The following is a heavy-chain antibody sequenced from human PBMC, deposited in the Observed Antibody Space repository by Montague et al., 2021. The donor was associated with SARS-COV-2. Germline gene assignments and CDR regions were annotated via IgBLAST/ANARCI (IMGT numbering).Heavy chain of an antibody. CDR3: AGQSASSPFDH. Sequence: SETLSLTCTVSGGSISSSSCYWGWIRQPPGKGLEWIGSVYYSGSTYYNPPLKSRVTVSVDTSKNQFSLKISSVTAADTAVYFCAGQSASSPFDHWGQGTLVTVSS. CDR1: GGSISSSSCY. V-gene: IGHV4-39*01. J-gene: IGHJ4*02. D-gene: IGHD6-13*01. CDR2: VYYSGST.